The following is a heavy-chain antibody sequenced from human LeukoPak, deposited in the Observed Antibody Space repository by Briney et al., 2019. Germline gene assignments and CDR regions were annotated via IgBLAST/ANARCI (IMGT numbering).Heavy chain of an antibody. CDR3: PREDPSGYSNV. V-gene: IGHV6-1*01. CDR2: TYYRSKWYN. D-gene: IGHD6-13*01. CDR1: GDSVSSSSAT. Sequence: SQTLSLTCVISGDSVSSSSATWNWIRQSPSRGLEWLGRTYYRSKWYNNYAVSVESRITINPDTSKNQFSLQLTFVTPEDTAMYYCPREDPSGYSNVWGQGTLSPSRQ. J-gene: IGHJ4*02.